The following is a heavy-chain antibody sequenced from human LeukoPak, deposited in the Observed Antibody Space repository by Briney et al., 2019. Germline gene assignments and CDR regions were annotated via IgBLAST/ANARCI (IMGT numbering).Heavy chain of an antibody. CDR3: AREGIAVAGTVAFDI. J-gene: IGHJ3*02. Sequence: GGSLRLSCSASGFTLSGYWMSWVRQAPGKGLEWVAVIWYDGSNKYYADSVKGRFTISRDNSKNTLYLQMNSLRAEDTAVYYCAREGIAVAGTVAFDIWGQGTMVTVSS. CDR2: IWYDGSNK. V-gene: IGHV3-33*08. D-gene: IGHD6-19*01. CDR1: GFTLSGYW.